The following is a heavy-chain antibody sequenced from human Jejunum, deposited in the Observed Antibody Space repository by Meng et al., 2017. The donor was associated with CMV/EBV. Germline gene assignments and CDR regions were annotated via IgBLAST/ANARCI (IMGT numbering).Heavy chain of an antibody. Sequence: LRLSCAASGFIFRGYGMSWFRQAPGKGLEWVSSITASSSHTYYADSLKGRFTVSRDDAKSSLFLQVDSLRAEDTAMYYCARRPTSGWGQGTLVTVSS. V-gene: IGHV3-21*01. J-gene: IGHJ4*02. CDR3: ARRPTSG. D-gene: IGHD3-10*01. CDR1: GFIFRGYG. CDR2: ITASSSHT.